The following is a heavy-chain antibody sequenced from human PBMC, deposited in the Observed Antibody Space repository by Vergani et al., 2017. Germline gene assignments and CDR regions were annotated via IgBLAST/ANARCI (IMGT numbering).Heavy chain of an antibody. Sequence: EVQLVESGGGLIQPGGSLRLSCAASGFTVSSNYMSWVRQAPGKGLEWVSVIYSGGSTYYADSVKGRFTISRDNAKNSLYLQMNSLRAEDTAVYYCARVGHYDILTGYYFGDAFDIWGQGTMVTVSS. J-gene: IGHJ3*02. CDR3: ARVGHYDILTGYYFGDAFDI. CDR1: GFTVSSNY. CDR2: IYSGGST. V-gene: IGHV3-53*01. D-gene: IGHD3-9*01.